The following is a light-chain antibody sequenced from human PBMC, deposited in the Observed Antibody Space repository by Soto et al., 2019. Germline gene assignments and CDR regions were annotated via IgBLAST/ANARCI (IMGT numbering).Light chain of an antibody. Sequence: QSALTQPASVSGSPGQSITISCTGTSSDVGGYNYVSWYQQHPGKAPKLMIYDVSNRPSGVSYRCSGSKSGNTASLTISGLQAEDEAEYWCSSYRSSSTPHVVFGGGTKLTVL. CDR1: SSDVGGYNY. CDR2: DVS. CDR3: SSYRSSSTPHVV. V-gene: IGLV2-14*01. J-gene: IGLJ2*01.